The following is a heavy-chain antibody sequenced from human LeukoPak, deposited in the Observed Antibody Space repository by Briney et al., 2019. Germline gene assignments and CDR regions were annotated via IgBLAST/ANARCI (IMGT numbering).Heavy chain of an antibody. CDR1: DNTFNKYG. CDR2: ISGFNGNT. J-gene: IGHJ3*02. CDR3: ARGVYYDSSGYYPDVFDI. D-gene: IGHD3-22*01. Sequence: ASVKVSCKASDNTFNKYGIVWVRQAPGQGLEWMGWISGFNGNTKYAQKLQGRVTMTTETSTTTAYMELRSLRSDDTAVYYCARGVYYDSSGYYPDVFDIWGQGTMVIVSS. V-gene: IGHV1-18*01.